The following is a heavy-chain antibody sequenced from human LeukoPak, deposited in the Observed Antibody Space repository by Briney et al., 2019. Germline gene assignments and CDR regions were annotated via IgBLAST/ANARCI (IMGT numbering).Heavy chain of an antibody. CDR1: GFTFDDYA. V-gene: IGHV3-9*01. CDR2: ISWNSGSI. J-gene: IGHJ6*02. D-gene: IGHD4-17*01. Sequence: PGRSLRLSCAASGFTFDDYAMHWVRQAPGKGLEWVSGISWNSGSIGYADSVKGRFTISRDNAKNSLYLQMNSLRAEDTALYYCAKDAATDVGRYGHGMDVWGQGTTVTVSS. CDR3: AKDAATDVGRYGHGMDV.